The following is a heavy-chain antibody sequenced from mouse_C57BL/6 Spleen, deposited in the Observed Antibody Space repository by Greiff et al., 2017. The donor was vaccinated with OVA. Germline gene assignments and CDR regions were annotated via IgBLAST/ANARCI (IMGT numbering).Heavy chain of an antibody. CDR2: IDPETGGT. CDR3: TREGGNYY. CDR1: GYTFTDYE. V-gene: IGHV1-15*01. Sequence: VHLVESGAELVRPGASVTLSCKASGYTFTDYEMHWVKQTPVHGLEWIGAIDPETGGTAYNQKFKGKAILTADKSSSTAYMELRSLTSEDSAVYYCTREGGNYYWGQGTTLTVSS. D-gene: IGHD2-1*01. J-gene: IGHJ2*01.